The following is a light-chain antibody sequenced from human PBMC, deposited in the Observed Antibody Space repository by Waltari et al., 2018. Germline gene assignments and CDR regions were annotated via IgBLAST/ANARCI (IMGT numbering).Light chain of an antibody. CDR1: QSVSSY. Sequence: EIVLTQSPATLSLSPGERATLSCRASQSVSSYLAWYQQKPGQAPRLLIYDASNRATGIPARFSGSGSGTDFTLTISSLEPEGFAVYYCQQRSNWRLFTFGPGTKVDIK. J-gene: IGKJ3*01. V-gene: IGKV3-11*01. CDR2: DAS. CDR3: QQRSNWRLFT.